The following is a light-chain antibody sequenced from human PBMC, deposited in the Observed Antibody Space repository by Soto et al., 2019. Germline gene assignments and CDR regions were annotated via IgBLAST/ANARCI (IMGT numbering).Light chain of an antibody. CDR3: QQYNFYSRT. CDR2: KAS. CDR1: QSISSW. J-gene: IGKJ1*01. V-gene: IGKV1-5*03. Sequence: DIQMTQSPSTLSASVVDTVTITCRASQSISSWLAWYQQKPGKAPKLLIYKASSLQSGVPSRFSDIGSGTEFTLAISSLQPDDFATYYCQQYNFYSRTFGQGTKVEIE.